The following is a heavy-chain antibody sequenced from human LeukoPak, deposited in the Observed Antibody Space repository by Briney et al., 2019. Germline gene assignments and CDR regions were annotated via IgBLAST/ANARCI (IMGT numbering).Heavy chain of an antibody. CDR2: ISGSGGST. Sequence: GGSLRLSCAASGFTVSSNYMSWVRQAPGKGLEWVSAISGSGGSTYYADSVKGRFTISRDNAKNSLFLQMSSLRADDTAVYYCARDLGDSGDYRNDAFDIWGQGTMVTV. D-gene: IGHD4-17*01. CDR3: ARDLGDSGDYRNDAFDI. J-gene: IGHJ3*02. V-gene: IGHV3-23*01. CDR1: GFTVSSNY.